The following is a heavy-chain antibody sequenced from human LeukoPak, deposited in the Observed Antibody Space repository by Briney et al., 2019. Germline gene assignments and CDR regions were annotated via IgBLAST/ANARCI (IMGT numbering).Heavy chain of an antibody. V-gene: IGHV3-33*06. D-gene: IGHD3-22*01. CDR1: GFTFSSYG. J-gene: IGHJ4*02. CDR2: IWYDGSNK. CDR3: AKTDISGYILDY. Sequence: PGGSLRLSCAASGFTFSSYGMHWVRQAPGKGLEWVAVIWYDGSNKYYADSVKGRFTISRDNSKNTLYLQMNSLRAEDTAVYYCAKTDISGYILDYWGQGTLVTVSS.